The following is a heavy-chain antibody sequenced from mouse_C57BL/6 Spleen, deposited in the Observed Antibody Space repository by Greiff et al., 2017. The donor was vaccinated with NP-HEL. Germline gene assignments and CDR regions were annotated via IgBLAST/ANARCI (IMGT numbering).Heavy chain of an antibody. CDR3: ARGIYYDYVLYAMDY. D-gene: IGHD2-4*01. CDR2: INPNNGGT. V-gene: IGHV1-26*01. CDR1: GYTFTDYY. J-gene: IGHJ4*01. Sequence: EVQLQQSGPELVKPGASVKISCKASGYTFTDYYMNWVKQSHGKSLEWIGDINPNNGGTSYNQKFKGKATLTVDKSSSTAYMELRSLTSEDSAVYYCARGIYYDYVLYAMDYWGQGTSVTVSS.